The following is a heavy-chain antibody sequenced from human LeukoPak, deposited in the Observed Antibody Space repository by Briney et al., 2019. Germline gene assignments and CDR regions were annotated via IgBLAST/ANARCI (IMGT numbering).Heavy chain of an antibody. CDR3: ARVGPEGIVATLYYYYGMDV. V-gene: IGHV3-48*04. D-gene: IGHD5-12*01. CDR1: GFVFSNYV. Sequence: GGSLRLSCAASGFVFSNYVMHWVRQAPGKGLEWVSYISSSGSTIYYADSVKGRFTISRDNAKNSLYLQMNSLRAEDTAVYYCARVGPEGIVATLYYYYGMDVWGQGTTVTVSS. J-gene: IGHJ6*02. CDR2: ISSSGSTI.